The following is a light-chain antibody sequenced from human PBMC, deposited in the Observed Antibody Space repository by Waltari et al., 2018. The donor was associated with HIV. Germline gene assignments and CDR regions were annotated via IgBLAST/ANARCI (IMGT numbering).Light chain of an antibody. J-gene: IGLJ3*02. CDR3: AVWDDSLRGGV. V-gene: IGLV1-47*01. Sequence: QSVVTQPPSASGTPGQRVVISCSGSNSNIGSNSVNWYQQVPGAAPKIRINGDNRRVVGVPDRVSGSKSGTSAALAISELRSEDEADYYWAVWDDSLRGGVFGGGTKLTVL. CDR2: GDN. CDR1: NSNIGSNS.